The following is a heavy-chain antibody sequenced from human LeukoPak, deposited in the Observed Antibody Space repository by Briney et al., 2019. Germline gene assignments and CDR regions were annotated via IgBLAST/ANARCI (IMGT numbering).Heavy chain of an antibody. V-gene: IGHV3-23*01. D-gene: IGHD5-12*01. Sequence: GGSLRLSCAASGFTFSNYGMSWVRQAPGKGLEWVSGISGSGGKTYYADSVKGRFTISRDNSKNTLYLQMHSLRAEDMAVYYCASESGSSPYYFDYWGQGTLVTVSS. CDR3: ASESGSSPYYFDY. CDR2: ISGSGGKT. CDR1: GFTFSNYG. J-gene: IGHJ4*02.